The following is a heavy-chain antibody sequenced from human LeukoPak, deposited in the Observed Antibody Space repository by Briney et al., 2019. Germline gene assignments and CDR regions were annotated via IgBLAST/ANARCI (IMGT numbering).Heavy chain of an antibody. CDR2: ISSSSSYI. CDR1: GFAFSSDA. CDR3: ARERMVRGVII. D-gene: IGHD3-10*01. Sequence: GGSLRLSCTASGFAFSSDAMNWVRQAPGKGLEWVSSISSSSSYIYYADSVKGRFTISRDNAKNSLYLQMNSLRAEDTAVYYCARERMVRGVIIWGQGTLVTVSS. J-gene: IGHJ4*02. V-gene: IGHV3-21*01.